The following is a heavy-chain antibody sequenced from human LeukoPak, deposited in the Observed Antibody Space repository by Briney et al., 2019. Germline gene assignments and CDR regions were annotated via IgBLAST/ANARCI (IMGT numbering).Heavy chain of an antibody. Sequence: GESLKISCKGSGYSFTSYWIGWVRQMPGKGLEWMGIIYPGDSDTRYSPSFQGQVTISADKSISTAYLQWSSLKASDTAMYFCAKGHSSSWHPFDYWGQGTLVTVSS. J-gene: IGHJ4*02. CDR2: IYPGDSDT. V-gene: IGHV5-51*01. CDR3: AKGHSSSWHPFDY. CDR1: GYSFTSYW. D-gene: IGHD6-13*01.